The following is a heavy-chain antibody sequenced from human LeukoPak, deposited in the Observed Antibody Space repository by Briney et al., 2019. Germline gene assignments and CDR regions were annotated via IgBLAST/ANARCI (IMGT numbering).Heavy chain of an antibody. CDR1: GGSISSGGYY. J-gene: IGHJ3*02. V-gene: IGHV4-31*03. CDR3: ASALGYCSGGSCYSSDAFDI. CDR2: IYYSGST. D-gene: IGHD2-15*01. Sequence: SETLSLTCTVSGGSISSGGYYWRWIRQHPGKGLEWIGYIYYSGSTYYNPSLKSRVTISVDTSKNQFSLKLSSVTAADTAVYYCASALGYCSGGSCYSSDAFDIWGQGTMVTVSS.